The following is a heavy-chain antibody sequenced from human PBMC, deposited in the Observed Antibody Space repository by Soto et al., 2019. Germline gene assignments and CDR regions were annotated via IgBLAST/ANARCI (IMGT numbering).Heavy chain of an antibody. CDR3: AKSDGQEPWLGIDY. CDR1: GFTFSSYA. D-gene: IGHD6-19*01. Sequence: EVQLLESGGGLVQPGGSLRLSCAASGFTFSSYARSWVRQAPGKGLEWVSAISGSGGSTYYADSVKGRFTISRDNSKNTLYLQMNSLRAEDTAVYYCAKSDGQEPWLGIDYWGQGTLVTVSS. V-gene: IGHV3-23*01. J-gene: IGHJ4*02. CDR2: ISGSGGST.